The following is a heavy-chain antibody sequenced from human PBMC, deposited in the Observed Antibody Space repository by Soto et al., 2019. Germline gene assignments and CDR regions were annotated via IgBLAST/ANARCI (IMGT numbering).Heavy chain of an antibody. CDR1: GFTFSNYA. D-gene: IGHD2-2*01. CDR2: ISGSGGST. J-gene: IGHJ3*02. CDR3: AKGDIVVVPAAMGSAFDI. V-gene: IGHV3-23*01. Sequence: GGSLRLSCAASGFTFSNYAMSWVRQAPGKGLEWVSAISGSGGSTYYADSVKGRFTISRDNSKHTLYLKMNSLRAEDTAVYYCAKGDIVVVPAAMGSAFDIWGQGTMVTVSS.